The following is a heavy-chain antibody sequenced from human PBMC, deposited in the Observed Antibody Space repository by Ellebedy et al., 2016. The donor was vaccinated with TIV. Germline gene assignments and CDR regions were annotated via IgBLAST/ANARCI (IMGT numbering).Heavy chain of an antibody. Sequence: GESLKISCAASGFTFSSFSMNWVRQAPGKGLEWVSSISGSRTHIYYADSVKGRFTIYRDNAKNSLYLQMNSLRVEDTAVYYCARDLDSGYYDILTGYYIPNYGMDVWGQGTTVTVSS. CDR2: ISGSRTHI. CDR1: GFTFSSFS. J-gene: IGHJ6*02. V-gene: IGHV3-21*01. CDR3: ARDLDSGYYDILTGYYIPNYGMDV. D-gene: IGHD3-9*01.